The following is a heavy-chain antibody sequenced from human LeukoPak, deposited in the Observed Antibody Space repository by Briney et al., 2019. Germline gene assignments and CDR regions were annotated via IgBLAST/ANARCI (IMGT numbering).Heavy chain of an antibody. CDR2: IYYSGST. CDR1: GGSISSYY. D-gene: IGHD3-22*01. J-gene: IGHJ2*01. V-gene: IGHV4-59*01. CDR3: ARDYYDSSGYFEYFDL. Sequence: PSETLSLTCTVSGGSISSYYWSWIRQPPGKGLEWIGYIYYSGSTNYNPSLKSRVTISVDTSKNQFSLKLNSVTAADTAVYYCARDYYDSSGYFEYFDLWSRGTLVTVSS.